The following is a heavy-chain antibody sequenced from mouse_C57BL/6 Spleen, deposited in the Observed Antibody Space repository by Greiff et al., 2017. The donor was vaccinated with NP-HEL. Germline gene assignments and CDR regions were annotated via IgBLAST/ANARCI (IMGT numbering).Heavy chain of an antibody. V-gene: IGHV1-69*01. J-gene: IGHJ3*01. D-gene: IGHD4-1*01. Sequence: QVQLQQSGAELVMPGASVKLSCKASGYTFTSYWMHWVKQRPGQGLEWIGEIDPSDSYTNYNQKFKGKSTLTVDKSSSTAYMQLSSLTSEDSAVYYCARDLGRGWFAYWGQGTLVTVSA. CDR2: IDPSDSYT. CDR1: GYTFTSYW. CDR3: ARDLGRGWFAY.